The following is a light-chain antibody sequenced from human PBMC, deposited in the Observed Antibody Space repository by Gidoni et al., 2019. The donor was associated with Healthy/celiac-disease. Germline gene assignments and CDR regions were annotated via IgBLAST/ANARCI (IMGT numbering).Light chain of an antibody. CDR2: DVS. CDR1: SSDVGGYNY. J-gene: IGLJ1*01. V-gene: IGLV2-14*03. CDR3: SSYTSSSTHYV. Sequence: SVSGSPGQSITISCTGTSSDVGGYNYVSWYQQHPGKAPKLMIYDVSNRPSGVSNRFSGSKSGNTASLTISGLQAEDEADYYCSSYTSSSTHYVFGTGTKVTVL.